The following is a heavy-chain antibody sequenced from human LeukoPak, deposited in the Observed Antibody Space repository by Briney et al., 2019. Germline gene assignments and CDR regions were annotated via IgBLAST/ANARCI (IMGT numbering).Heavy chain of an antibody. CDR1: GYTFTDYY. CDR2: IDPEDGET. Sequence: ASVKVSRKVSGYTFTDYYMNWVQQAPGKGLEWMGLIDPEDGETIYAEKFQGRVTITTNTSTDTAYMQLSSLRSEDTAVYYCATEAATGPRFDPWGQGTLVTVSS. J-gene: IGHJ5*02. V-gene: IGHV1-69-2*01. D-gene: IGHD6-25*01. CDR3: ATEAATGPRFDP.